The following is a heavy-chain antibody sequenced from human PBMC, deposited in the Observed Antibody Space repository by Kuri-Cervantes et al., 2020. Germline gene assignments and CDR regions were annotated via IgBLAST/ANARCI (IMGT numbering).Heavy chain of an antibody. CDR3: ARDRGSGSGWEEPLFQH. V-gene: IGHV3-30-3*01. CDR2: ISSDGNNK. Sequence: GGSLRLSCAASGFTFRNYAMHWVRQAPGKGLEWVAVISSDGNNKFYADSVKGRFTISRDNSKNTLYLQMNSLRAEDTAVYYCARDRGSGSGWEEPLFQHWGQGTLVTVSS. CDR1: GFTFRNYA. D-gene: IGHD6-19*01. J-gene: IGHJ1*01.